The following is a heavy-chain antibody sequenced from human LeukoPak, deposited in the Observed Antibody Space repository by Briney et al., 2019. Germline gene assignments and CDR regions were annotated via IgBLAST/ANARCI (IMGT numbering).Heavy chain of an antibody. Sequence: AASVKVSCKASGGTFSSYAISWVRQAPGQGLEWMGGIIPIFGTANYAQKFQGRVTITADESTSTAYMELSSLRSEDTAVYYCASLGYCSSTSCPQPLDYWGQGTLVTVSS. CDR3: ASLGYCSSTSCPQPLDY. D-gene: IGHD2-2*01. CDR1: GGTFSSYA. J-gene: IGHJ4*02. V-gene: IGHV1-69*13. CDR2: IIPIFGTA.